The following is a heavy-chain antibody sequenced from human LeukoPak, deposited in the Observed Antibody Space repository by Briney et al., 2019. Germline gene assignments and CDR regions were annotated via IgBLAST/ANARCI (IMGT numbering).Heavy chain of an antibody. D-gene: IGHD2-2*02. CDR2: IYSGGST. Sequence: GGSLRLSCAASGFTVSSNYMGWVRQAPGKGLEWVSVIYSGGSTYYADSVKGRFTISRDNSKNTLYLQMNSLRAEDTAVYYCARTGGGYCSSTSCYKGYYYMDVWGKGTTVTVSS. V-gene: IGHV3-53*01. J-gene: IGHJ6*03. CDR3: ARTGGGYCSSTSCYKGYYYMDV. CDR1: GFTVSSNY.